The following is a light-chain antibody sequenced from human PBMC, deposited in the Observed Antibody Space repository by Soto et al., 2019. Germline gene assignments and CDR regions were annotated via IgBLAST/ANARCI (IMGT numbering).Light chain of an antibody. CDR2: GTS. CDR3: QQYVTTPRT. CDR1: QTVAYTS. V-gene: IGKV3-20*01. J-gene: IGKJ1*01. Sequence: EIILTQSPATLSVSPGARATLSCRASQTVAYTSLAWYQQRPGQAPRLLIYGTSTRATGTPDRFIGSGSGTAFTLTISRLEPEDFAVYYCQQYVTTPRTFGQGTKVE.